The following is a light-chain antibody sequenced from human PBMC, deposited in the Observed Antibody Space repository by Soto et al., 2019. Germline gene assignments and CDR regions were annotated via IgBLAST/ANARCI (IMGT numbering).Light chain of an antibody. CDR1: SSDVGGYNY. J-gene: IGLJ3*02. V-gene: IGLV2-11*01. CDR3: CSYAGSNTLV. CDR2: DVS. Sequence: QSALTQPRSVSGSPGQSVTISCTGTSSDVGGYNYVTWYQHHAGKAPKLRIYDVSKRPSGVPDRFSGSWSGNTASLTISGLQAEDEAEYFCCSYAGSNTLVCGGGTKVTVL.